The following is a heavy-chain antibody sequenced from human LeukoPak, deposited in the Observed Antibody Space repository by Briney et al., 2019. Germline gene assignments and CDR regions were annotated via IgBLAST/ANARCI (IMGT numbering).Heavy chain of an antibody. CDR2: ISAYNGNT. CDR3: ARVTYCSSTSCTNWFDP. J-gene: IGHJ5*02. V-gene: IGHV1-18*01. D-gene: IGHD2-2*01. Sequence: ASVKVSCKASGYTFTSYGISWVRQAPGQGLEWMGWISAYNGNTNYAQKLQGRVTMTTDTSTSTAYMELRSLRSGDTAVYYCARVTYCSSTSCTNWFDPWGQGTLVTVSS. CDR1: GYTFTSYG.